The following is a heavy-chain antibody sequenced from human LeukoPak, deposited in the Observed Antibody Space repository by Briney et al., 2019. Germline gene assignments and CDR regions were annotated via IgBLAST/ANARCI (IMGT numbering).Heavy chain of an antibody. Sequence: PGGSLRLSCAASGFTFSDYYMSWIRQAPGKGLEWVSYISSSGSTIYYADSVKGRFTISRDNAKNSLYLQMNSLRAEDTAVYYCARELYSYGYCPTAFDHWGQGTLVTVSS. V-gene: IGHV3-11*01. CDR3: ARELYSYGYCPTAFDH. D-gene: IGHD5-18*01. CDR1: GFTFSDYY. CDR2: ISSSGSTI. J-gene: IGHJ4*02.